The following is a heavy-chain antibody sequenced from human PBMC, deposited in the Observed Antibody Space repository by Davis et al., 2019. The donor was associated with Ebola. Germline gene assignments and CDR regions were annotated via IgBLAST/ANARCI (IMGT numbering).Heavy chain of an antibody. Sequence: PGGSLRLSCKGSGYSFTTYWIVWVRQMPGKGLESMGIIFPGDSDTRYSPSFQGQVTISADKSISTAYLQWSSLKASDTAMYYCARGTDGYNPGGYFDSWGQGTLVTVSS. CDR1: GYSFTTYW. V-gene: IGHV5-51*01. CDR2: IFPGDSDT. CDR3: ARGTDGYNPGGYFDS. J-gene: IGHJ4*02. D-gene: IGHD5-24*01.